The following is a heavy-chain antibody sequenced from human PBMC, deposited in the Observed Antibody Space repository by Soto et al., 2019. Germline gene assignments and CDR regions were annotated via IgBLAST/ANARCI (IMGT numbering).Heavy chain of an antibody. D-gene: IGHD2-2*01. CDR1: GCSLSSAGYS. CDR2: IYHSGST. V-gene: IGHV4-30-2*01. Sequence: TLHPTCAVSGCSLSSAGYSWSWIRQPPGKGLEWIGYIYHSGSTYYNPSLKSRVTISVDRSKNQFSLKLSSVTAADTAVYYCARVPARWGHGTLVTVSS. CDR3: ARVPAR. J-gene: IGHJ4*01.